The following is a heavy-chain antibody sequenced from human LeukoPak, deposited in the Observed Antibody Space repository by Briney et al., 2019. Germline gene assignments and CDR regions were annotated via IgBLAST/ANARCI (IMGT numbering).Heavy chain of an antibody. CDR1: GYTFTGYY. Sequence: ASVKVSCKASGYTFTGYYMHWVRQAPGQGLEWMGWINPNSGGTNYAQKFQGRVTMTRDTSISTAYMELSRLRSDDTAVYYCARASSSWYYYYYYMDVWGKGTMVTVSS. D-gene: IGHD6-13*01. CDR3: ARASSSWYYYYYYMDV. V-gene: IGHV1-2*02. CDR2: INPNSGGT. J-gene: IGHJ6*03.